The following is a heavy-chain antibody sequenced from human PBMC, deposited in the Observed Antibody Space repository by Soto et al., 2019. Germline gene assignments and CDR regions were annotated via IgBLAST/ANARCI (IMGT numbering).Heavy chain of an antibody. CDR1: GYTFTSYG. CDR2: ISAHNGNT. D-gene: IGHD1-1*01. J-gene: IGHJ4*02. CDR3: ARGRYGDY. Sequence: QVHLVQSGAEVKKPGASVKVSCKGSGYTFTSYGITWVRQAPGHGLEWMGWISAHNGNTNYAQKLQGRVTVPRDTSTSTAYMELRSLRSDDTAVYYCARGRYGDYWGQGALVTVSS. V-gene: IGHV1-18*01.